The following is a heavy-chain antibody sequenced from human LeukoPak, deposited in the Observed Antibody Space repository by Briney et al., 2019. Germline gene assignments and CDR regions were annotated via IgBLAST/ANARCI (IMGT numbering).Heavy chain of an antibody. CDR2: TYYRSRWYN. V-gene: IGHV6-1*01. CDR3: TRGPSGP. Sequence: SQTLSLTCAISGDRVSSTSAAWNWVRQSPSRGLEWLGRTYYRSRWYNEYAVSVRGRITVNPDTSNNQFSLRLNSVTPDDTAVYYCTRGPSGPWGQGTLVTVSS. J-gene: IGHJ5*02. CDR1: GDRVSSTSAA. D-gene: IGHD3-10*01.